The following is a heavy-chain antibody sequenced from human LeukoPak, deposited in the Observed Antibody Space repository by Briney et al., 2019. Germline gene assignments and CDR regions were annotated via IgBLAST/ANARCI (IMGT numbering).Heavy chain of an antibody. CDR3: ARDPTPYLPLDYCSSTSCYIGFDY. D-gene: IGHD2-2*02. CDR1: GFTFSSYA. CDR2: ISYDGSNK. J-gene: IGHJ4*02. V-gene: IGHV3-30-3*01. Sequence: SGGSLRLSCAASGFTFSSYAMHWVRQAPGKGLEWVAVISYDGSNKYYADSVKGRFTISRDNSKNTLYLQMNSLRAEDTAVYYCARDPTPYLPLDYCSSTSCYIGFDYWGQGTLVTVSS.